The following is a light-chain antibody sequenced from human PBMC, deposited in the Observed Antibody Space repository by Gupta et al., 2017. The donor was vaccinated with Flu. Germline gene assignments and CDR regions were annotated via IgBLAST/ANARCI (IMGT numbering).Light chain of an antibody. Sequence: EIVMTQSPATLSVSPGERATLSCRASQSVSSNLAWYQQKPGQAPRLLIYGASTRDTGIPARFSGSGYGKEFTLTISSRQSEDFAVYYCQQYYTWPPHTFGPGTKLEIK. J-gene: IGKJ2*01. V-gene: IGKV3-15*01. CDR3: QQYYTWPPHT. CDR1: QSVSSN. CDR2: GAS.